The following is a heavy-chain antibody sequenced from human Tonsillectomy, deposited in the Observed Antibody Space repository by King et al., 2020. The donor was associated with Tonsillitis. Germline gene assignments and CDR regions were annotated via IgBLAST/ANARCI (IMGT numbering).Heavy chain of an antibody. CDR1: GGSISSSFYY. Sequence: LQLQESGPGLVKPSETLSLTCTVSGGSISSSFYYWGWIRQPPGKGLEWIGSIYYSGSTYYNPSLKSPVTISLDTSKNQISLKLTSVTAADTAVYYCASCGVLCFGEPRDWGQGTLVSVSS. D-gene: IGHD3-10*01. V-gene: IGHV4-39*07. J-gene: IGHJ4*02. CDR2: IYYSGST. CDR3: ASCGVLCFGEPRD.